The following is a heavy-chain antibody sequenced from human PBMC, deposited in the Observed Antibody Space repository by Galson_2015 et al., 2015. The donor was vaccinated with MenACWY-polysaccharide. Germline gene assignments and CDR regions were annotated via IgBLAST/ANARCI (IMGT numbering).Heavy chain of an antibody. J-gene: IGHJ2*01. Sequence: ETLSLTCTVSGGSISSYYWNWIRQPPGKGLEWVGNINYSGSTNHNPSLKSRVTMSADTSKNQFSLNLTSVTDADTAVYYCARAIAVAGQRRDFDLWGRGTLVTVSS. V-gene: IGHV4-59*01. CDR1: GGSISSYY. CDR3: ARAIAVAGQRRDFDL. D-gene: IGHD6-19*01. CDR2: INYSGST.